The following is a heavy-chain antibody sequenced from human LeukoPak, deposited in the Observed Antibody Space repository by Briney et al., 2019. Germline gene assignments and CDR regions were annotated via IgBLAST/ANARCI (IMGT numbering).Heavy chain of an antibody. Sequence: GGSLRLSCAASGFTFSSYWMHWVRQAPGKGLVWVSRINSDGSSTSYADSVKGRFTISRDNAKNTLYLQMNSLRAEDTAVYYCARDSSSWYGVYYYYYMDVWGKGTTVTVSS. J-gene: IGHJ6*03. CDR2: INSDGSST. CDR1: GFTFSSYW. V-gene: IGHV3-74*01. CDR3: ARDSSSWYGVYYYYYMDV. D-gene: IGHD6-13*01.